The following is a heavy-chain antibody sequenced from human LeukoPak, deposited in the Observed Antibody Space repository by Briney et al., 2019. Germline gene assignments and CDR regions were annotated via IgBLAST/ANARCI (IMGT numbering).Heavy chain of an antibody. CDR3: ALIGYCSSTSCLPFDY. D-gene: IGHD2-2*01. CDR2: ISYDGSNK. Sequence: PGGSLRLSCAASGFTFSSYAMHWVRQAPGKGLEWVAVISYDGSNKYYADSVKGRFTISRDNAKNSLYLQMNSLRAEDTAVYYCALIGYCSSTSCLPFDYWGQGTLVTVSS. V-gene: IGHV3-30*04. J-gene: IGHJ4*02. CDR1: GFTFSSYA.